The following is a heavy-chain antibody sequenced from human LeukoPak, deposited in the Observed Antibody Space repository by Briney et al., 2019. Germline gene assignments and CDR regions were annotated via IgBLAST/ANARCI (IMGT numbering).Heavy chain of an antibody. V-gene: IGHV3-21*06. CDR2: IDSSGGYM. Sequence: GGSLRLSCEASGFTFNTHSMNWARQAPGKGLEWVSSIDSSGGYMFYADSVKGRFIISRDNAKDSLYLQMNSLKVANTDGDNCWTRHRLDYWGQGTLVTVSS. J-gene: IGHJ4*01. CDR3: WTRHRLDY. CDR1: GFTFNTHS. D-gene: IGHD3/OR15-3a*01.